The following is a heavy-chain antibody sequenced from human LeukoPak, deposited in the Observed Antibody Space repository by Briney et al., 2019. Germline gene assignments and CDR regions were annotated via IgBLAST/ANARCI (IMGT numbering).Heavy chain of an antibody. D-gene: IGHD3-10*01. CDR2: LYTSGST. V-gene: IGHV4-4*07. Sequence: SETLCLTCTVSGGSMNIYYWSWIRQPAGKGLEWIGRLYTSGSTNYHPSLKSRVTMSLDTSKNQFSLKLSSVTAADTAVYYCATKILGGSEHWGQGTLVTVSS. CDR3: ATKILGGSEH. CDR1: GGSMNIYY. J-gene: IGHJ1*01.